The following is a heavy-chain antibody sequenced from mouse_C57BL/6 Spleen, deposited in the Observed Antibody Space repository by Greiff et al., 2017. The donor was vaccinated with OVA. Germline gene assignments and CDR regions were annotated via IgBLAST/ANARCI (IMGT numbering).Heavy chain of an antibody. V-gene: IGHV14-2*01. J-gene: IGHJ2*01. CDR2: IDPEDGET. CDR1: GFNIKDYY. Sequence: EVKVVESGAELVKPGASVKLSCTASGFNIKDYYMHWVKQRTEQGLEWIGRIDPEDGETKYAPKFQGKATITADTSSNTAYLQLSSLTSEDTAVYYCARDSSGTLYFDYWGQGTTLTVSS. CDR3: ARDSSGTLYFDY. D-gene: IGHD3-2*02.